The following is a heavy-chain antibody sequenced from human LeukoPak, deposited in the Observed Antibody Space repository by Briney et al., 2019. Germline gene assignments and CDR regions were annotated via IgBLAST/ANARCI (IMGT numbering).Heavy chain of an antibody. CDR1: GFTFSIYV. V-gene: IGHV3-30-3*01. D-gene: IGHD3-10*01. CDR3: ARGPMVRGVIMAMIVDY. J-gene: IGHJ4*02. Sequence: GGSLTLSCAASGFTFSIYVMHCVRAAPGEGLEWVAVISYDGSNKYYADSVKGRLTISRDNSKNTLYLQMNSLRAEDTAVYYCARGPMVRGVIMAMIVDYWGQGTLVTVSS. CDR2: ISYDGSNK.